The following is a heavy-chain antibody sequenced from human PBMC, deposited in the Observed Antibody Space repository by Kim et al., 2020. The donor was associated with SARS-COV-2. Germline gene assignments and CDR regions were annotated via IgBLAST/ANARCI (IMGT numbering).Heavy chain of an antibody. CDR2: IRNKANGDTT. CDR3: ARLRYNNGWYFDF. CDR1: GFTVSDHY. D-gene: IGHD6-19*01. Sequence: GGSLRLSCAASGFTVSDHYMDWVRQAPGKGLEWVGRIRNKANGDTTEYAASVKGRFTISRDNSKNSLYLQMNSLKTEDTAVYYCARLRYNNGWYFDFWGQGTLVTVSS. V-gene: IGHV3-72*01. J-gene: IGHJ4*02.